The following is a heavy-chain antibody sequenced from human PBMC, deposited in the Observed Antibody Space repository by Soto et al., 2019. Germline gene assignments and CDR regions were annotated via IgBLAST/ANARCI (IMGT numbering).Heavy chain of an antibody. D-gene: IGHD1-1*01. J-gene: IGHJ3*01. CDR2: RSHSGGT. V-gene: IGHV4-34*01. CDR3: ARVERGTATTAVAAVGV. CDR1: GGSVNSGNYY. Sequence: QVQLQQWGAVLLKPSETLPLTCAVFGGSVNSGNYYWSWIRQPPGKGLEWIGERSHSGGTHFNPSLKSRVTISADASMNQSPPTILAVPAAYTALDYWARVERGTATTAVAAVGVWGPGTMATVSS.